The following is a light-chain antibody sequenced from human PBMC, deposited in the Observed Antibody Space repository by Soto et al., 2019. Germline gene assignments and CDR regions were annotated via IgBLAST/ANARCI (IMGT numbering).Light chain of an antibody. J-gene: IGKJ2*01. CDR3: QQYNSWPT. V-gene: IGKV3-15*01. CDR2: GTS. CDR1: QSVSSK. Sequence: EIVMTQSPATLSVSPGERATLSCRARQSVSSKLAWYQQKPGQAPTLLIYGTSIRATGIPARFSGSGSGTEITLTITSLPSEDFAVYYCQQYNSWPTFGQGTKLEIK.